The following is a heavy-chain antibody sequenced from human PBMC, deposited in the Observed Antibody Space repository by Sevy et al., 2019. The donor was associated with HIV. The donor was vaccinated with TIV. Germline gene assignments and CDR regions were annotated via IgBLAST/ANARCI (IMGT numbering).Heavy chain of an antibody. CDR1: GFNFNIYS. CDR3: ARESCTRRHDY. J-gene: IGHJ4*02. D-gene: IGHD2-8*01. CDR2: LSFGCGKI. V-gene: IGHV3-23*01. Sequence: GGSLRLSCAVSGFNFNIYSMSWVRQAPGKGLEWVATLSFGCGKINYADSVKGRFIISRDDSKNTLYLQMNSLRAEDTAIYFCARESCTRRHDYWGQGTLVTVSS.